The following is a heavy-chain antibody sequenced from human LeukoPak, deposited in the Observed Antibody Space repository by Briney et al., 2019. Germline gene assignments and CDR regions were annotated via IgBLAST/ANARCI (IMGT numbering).Heavy chain of an antibody. CDR3: AKVGLIAVAVYYFDY. D-gene: IGHD6-19*01. Sequence: PGGSLRLSCAASGFTFSSYAMSWVRQAPGRGLEWVSAISGSGGSTYYADSVKGRFTISRDNSKNTLYLQMNSLRAEDTAVYYCAKVGLIAVAVYYFDYWGQGTLVTVSS. CDR1: GFTFSSYA. V-gene: IGHV3-23*01. CDR2: ISGSGGST. J-gene: IGHJ4*02.